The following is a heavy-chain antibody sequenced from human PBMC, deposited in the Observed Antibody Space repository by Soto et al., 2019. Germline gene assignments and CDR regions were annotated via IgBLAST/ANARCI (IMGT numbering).Heavy chain of an antibody. CDR3: ARDDSFAFDI. V-gene: IGHV3-48*01. J-gene: IGHJ3*02. CDR1: GFTFTSYS. CDR2: IRGTT. D-gene: IGHD2-21*01. Sequence: EVQLVESGGGLVQPGGSLRLSCAASGFTFTSYSMNWVRQAPGKGLEWVSYIRGTTHYADSVKGRFTISRDNARSSQYLQMNSLRADDTAVYYCARDDSFAFDIWGQGTMVTVSS.